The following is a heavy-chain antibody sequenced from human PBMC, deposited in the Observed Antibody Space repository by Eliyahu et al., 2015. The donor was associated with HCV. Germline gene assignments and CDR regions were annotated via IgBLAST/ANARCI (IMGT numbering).Heavy chain of an antibody. V-gene: IGHV3-48*01. CDR3: ARSLLGTTGAFDV. CDR1: GLTFSTYT. Sequence: EVQLMESGGNLVQPGGSLRLSCTASGLTFSTYTMNWVRQGPGKGLEWISNISTSGDFIYYVDSVKGRFTISRDNAKNSLYLQMNSLRTEDTAIYYCARSLLGTTGAFDVWGQGTMVTVSS. CDR2: ISTSGDFI. J-gene: IGHJ3*01. D-gene: IGHD4-11*01.